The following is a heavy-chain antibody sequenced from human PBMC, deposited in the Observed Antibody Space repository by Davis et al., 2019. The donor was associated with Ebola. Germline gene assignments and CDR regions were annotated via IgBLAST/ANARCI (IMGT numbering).Heavy chain of an antibody. CDR2: FYPGDSDI. D-gene: IGHD2-8*02. V-gene: IGHV5-51*01. Sequence: GESLKISCKGSGYSFTAYWIGWVRQMPGKGLEWMGMFYPGDSDIRYSPSFQGQVTISADKSIKTAFLQWSSLKASDTAMYYCASLRRTITGMDDAFDIWGQGTMVTVSS. CDR3: ASLRRTITGMDDAFDI. CDR1: GYSFTAYW. J-gene: IGHJ3*02.